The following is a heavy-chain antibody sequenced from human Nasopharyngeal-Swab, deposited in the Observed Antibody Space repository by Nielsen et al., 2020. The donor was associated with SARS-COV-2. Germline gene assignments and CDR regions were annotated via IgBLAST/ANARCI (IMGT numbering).Heavy chain of an antibody. CDR1: GFTFSTYD. V-gene: IGHV3-23*01. CDR2: ISGSGEST. CDR3: VKGPPAVIHYFDC. J-gene: IGHJ4*02. D-gene: IGHD2-21*01. Sequence: GESLKISCAASGFTFSTYDMSWVRQAPGKGLEWVSGISGSGESTHYADSVKGRFTISRDNSKNTLYLQMNSLRAEDTAVYYCVKGPPAVIHYFDCWGQGTLVTVSS.